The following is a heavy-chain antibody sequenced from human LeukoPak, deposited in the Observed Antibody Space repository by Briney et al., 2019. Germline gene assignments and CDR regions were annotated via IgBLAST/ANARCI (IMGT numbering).Heavy chain of an antibody. CDR2: IYYSGST. CDR1: GGSISSGDYY. CDR3: ARVGGRIAARPYFDY. Sequence: TTSETLSLTCTVSGGSISSGDYYWSWIRQPPGKGLEWIGYIYYSGSTYYNPSLKSRVTISVDTSKNQFSLKLSSVTAADTAVYYCARVGGRIAARPYFDYWGQGTLVTVSS. V-gene: IGHV4-30-4*01. J-gene: IGHJ4*02. D-gene: IGHD6-6*01.